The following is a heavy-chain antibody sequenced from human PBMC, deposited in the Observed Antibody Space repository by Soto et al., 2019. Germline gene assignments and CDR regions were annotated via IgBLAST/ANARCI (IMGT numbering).Heavy chain of an antibody. J-gene: IGHJ4*02. Sequence: QITLKESGPTLVKPTQTLTLTCAFSGFSLSTSGVGVGWIRQPPGKALEWLALIYWADDKRYTPSLKSRLTITKDSSKNQVVLTMTNMDPVDTGTYYCAHVETAVTKVWGQGTLVTVSS. CDR3: AHVETAVTKV. CDR2: IYWADDK. V-gene: IGHV2-5*02. D-gene: IGHD4-17*01. CDR1: GFSLSTSGVG.